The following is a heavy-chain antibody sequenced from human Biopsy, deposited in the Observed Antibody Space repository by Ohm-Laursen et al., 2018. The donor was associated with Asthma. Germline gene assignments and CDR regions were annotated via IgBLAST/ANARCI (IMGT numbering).Heavy chain of an antibody. V-gene: IGHV3-30-3*01. J-gene: IGHJ4*02. CDR1: GRHFGSYN. CDR2: ITFDGSTQ. Sequence: SSLRLSCAASGRHFGSYNVHWARQAPGKGLEWVAVITFDGSTQHYGDSVKGRFTISRDNSKNMLCLQMNSLRAEDTAVYYCLRDTLGYYFDIWGQGTQVTVSS. CDR3: LRDTLGYYFDI. D-gene: IGHD6-13*01.